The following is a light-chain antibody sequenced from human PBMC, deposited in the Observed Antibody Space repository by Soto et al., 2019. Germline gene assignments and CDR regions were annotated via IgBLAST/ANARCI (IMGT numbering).Light chain of an antibody. Sequence: DIVMTQSPDSLAVSLGERATINCKSSQSVLYSSNNNNYLAWYQQKPGQPPKLLIYWASTRESGVTDRFSGSGSWTDFTLTISSLQAEDVSVYYCQQYYSTPYTFGQGTKLEIK. CDR2: WAS. J-gene: IGKJ2*01. CDR1: QSVLYSSNNNNY. CDR3: QQYYSTPYT. V-gene: IGKV4-1*01.